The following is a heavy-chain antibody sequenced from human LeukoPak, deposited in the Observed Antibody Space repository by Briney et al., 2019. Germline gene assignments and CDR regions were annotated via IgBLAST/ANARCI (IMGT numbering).Heavy chain of an antibody. CDR1: AFTVSSYS. Sequence: GGSLRLSCAASAFTVSSYSMNWVRQAPGKGLEWVSYIRSSSSTIYYADSVKGRLTISRDNAKNSLYLQVNSLRAEDTAVYYCAREGTAMDFDYWGQGTLVTVSS. J-gene: IGHJ4*02. CDR2: IRSSSSTI. V-gene: IGHV3-48*01. D-gene: IGHD5-18*01. CDR3: AREGTAMDFDY.